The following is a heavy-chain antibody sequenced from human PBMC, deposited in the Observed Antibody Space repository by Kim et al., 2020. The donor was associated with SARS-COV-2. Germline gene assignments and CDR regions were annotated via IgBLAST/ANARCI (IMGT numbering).Heavy chain of an antibody. D-gene: IGHD6-13*01. Sequence: GGSLRLSCAASGFTFSSYGMHWVRQAPGKGLEWVAVIWYDGSNKYYADSVKGRFTISRDNSKNTLYLQMNSLRAEDTAVYYGAKGGRAAAGDYYYGMDVWGQGTTVTVSS. V-gene: IGHV3-33*06. J-gene: IGHJ6*02. CDR1: GFTFSSYG. CDR3: AKGGRAAAGDYYYGMDV. CDR2: IWYDGSNK.